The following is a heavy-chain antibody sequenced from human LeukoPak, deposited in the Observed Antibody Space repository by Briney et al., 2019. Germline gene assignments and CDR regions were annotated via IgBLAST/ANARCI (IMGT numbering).Heavy chain of an antibody. Sequence: GGSLRLSCAASGFTFSTYWMSWVRQAPGKGLEWVANITQDGSAKFYVDSVKGRFTISRDNAKNSLYLQMNSLRAEDTAVYYCARVESDTAVDDYWGQGTLVPVSS. J-gene: IGHJ4*02. D-gene: IGHD5-18*01. CDR3: ARVESDTAVDDY. CDR1: GFTFSTYW. V-gene: IGHV3-7*05. CDR2: ITQDGSAK.